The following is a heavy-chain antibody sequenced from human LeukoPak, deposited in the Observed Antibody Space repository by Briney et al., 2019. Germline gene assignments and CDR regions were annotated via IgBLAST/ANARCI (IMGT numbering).Heavy chain of an antibody. CDR3: ARDVGSKIWGSYRYAFDY. J-gene: IGHJ4*02. V-gene: IGHV1-8*03. Sequence: ASVKVSCKASGYTFTSYDINWVRQATGQGLEWMGWMNPNSGNTGYAQKFQGRVTITRNTSISTAYMELSSLRSEDTAVYYCARDVGSKIWGSYRYAFDYWGQGTLVTVSS. D-gene: IGHD3-16*02. CDR2: MNPNSGNT. CDR1: GYTFTSYD.